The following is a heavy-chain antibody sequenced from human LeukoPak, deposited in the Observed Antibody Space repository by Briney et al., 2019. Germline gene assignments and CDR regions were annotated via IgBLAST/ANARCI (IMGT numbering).Heavy chain of an antibody. CDR2: ISGSGGST. V-gene: IGHV3-23*01. CDR3: ARLSGYDWANFDY. J-gene: IGHJ4*02. Sequence: PGGSLRLSCAASGFTFSSYAMSWVRQAPGKGLEWVSAISGSGGSTYYADSVKGRFTISRDNPKNTLYLQMNSLRAEDTAVYYCARLSGYDWANFDYWGQGTLVTVSS. CDR1: GFTFSSYA. D-gene: IGHD5-12*01.